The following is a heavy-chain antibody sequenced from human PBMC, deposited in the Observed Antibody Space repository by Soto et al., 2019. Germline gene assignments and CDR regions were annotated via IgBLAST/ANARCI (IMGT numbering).Heavy chain of an antibody. J-gene: IGHJ4*02. Sequence: QVQLVESGGGVVQPGRSLRLSCAASGFTFSSYGMHWVRQAPGKGLEWVAVISYDGSNKYYADSVKGRFTISRDNSKNTLDLQMNSLRDEDTAVYYCAKDVDPLVRGASLDYWGQGTLVTVSS. V-gene: IGHV3-30*18. CDR2: ISYDGSNK. CDR3: AKDVDPLVRGASLDY. D-gene: IGHD3-10*01. CDR1: GFTFSSYG.